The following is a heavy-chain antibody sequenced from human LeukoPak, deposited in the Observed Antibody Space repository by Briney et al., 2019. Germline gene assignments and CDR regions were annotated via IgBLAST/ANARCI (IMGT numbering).Heavy chain of an antibody. V-gene: IGHV1-8*01. CDR2: MNPNSGNT. Sequence: ASVKVSCKASGYTFTSYDINWVRQATGQGLEWMGWMNPNSGNTGYAQKFQGRVTITADKSTSTAYMELRSLRSEDTAVYYCAREGVGSSWNLYYWGQGTLVTVSS. J-gene: IGHJ4*02. CDR1: GYTFTSYD. D-gene: IGHD6-13*01. CDR3: AREGVGSSWNLYY.